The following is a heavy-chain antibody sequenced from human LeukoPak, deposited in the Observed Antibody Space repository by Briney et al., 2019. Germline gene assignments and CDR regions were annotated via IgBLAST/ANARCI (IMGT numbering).Heavy chain of an antibody. CDR3: AKDRLAYSYAQPFDY. Sequence: GGTLRLSCAASGFTFISYGMSWVRQAPGKGLEWVSGITGSGGSTYYADSVKGRFTISRDNSKNTLYLQMNSLRAEDTAVYYCAKDRLAYSYAQPFDYWGQGTLVTVSS. J-gene: IGHJ4*02. CDR1: GFTFISYG. CDR2: ITGSGGST. V-gene: IGHV3-23*01. D-gene: IGHD3-16*01.